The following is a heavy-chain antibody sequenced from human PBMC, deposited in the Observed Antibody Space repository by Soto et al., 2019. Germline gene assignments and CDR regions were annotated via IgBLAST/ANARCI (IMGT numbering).Heavy chain of an antibody. CDR3: ASVDTAMDENVHFDY. V-gene: IGHV4-30-4*01. J-gene: IGHJ4*02. CDR2: IYYSGST. Sequence: SETLSLTCTVSGSSISSGEYYWSWIRQPPGKGLEWIGYIYYSGSTYYNPSLKSRVTLSVDSSKNQFSLKLSSVTAADTAVYYCASVDTAMDENVHFDYWGQGTLVTVS. CDR1: GSSISSGEYY. D-gene: IGHD5-18*01.